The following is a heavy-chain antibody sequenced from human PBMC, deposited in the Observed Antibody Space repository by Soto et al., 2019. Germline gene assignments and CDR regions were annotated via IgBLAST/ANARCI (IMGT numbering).Heavy chain of an antibody. J-gene: IGHJ4*02. CDR2: IFYSGTT. CDR1: GGSISSGGYF. Sequence: TLSLTCTVSGGSISSGGYFWSWIRQPPGKGLEWIGNIFYSGTTYYNPSLKSRVTISVDTSKNQFSLKLSSVTAADTAVYYCARAHAPIYGDYRRTTFDYWGQGTLVTVSS. D-gene: IGHD4-17*01. CDR3: ARAHAPIYGDYRRTTFDY. V-gene: IGHV4-31*03.